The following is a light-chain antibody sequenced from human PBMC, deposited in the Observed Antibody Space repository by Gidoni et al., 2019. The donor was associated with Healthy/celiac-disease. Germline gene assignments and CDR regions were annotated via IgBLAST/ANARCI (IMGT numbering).Light chain of an antibody. CDR1: QSVSNY. CDR3: QQRSNWPS. V-gene: IGKV3-11*01. CDR2: DAS. J-gene: IGKJ3*01. Sequence: IVLTQSPATLSLSPGERATLSCRASQSVSNYLAWYRQKPGQAPRLLIYDASNRATGIPARFSGSGSGTDFTLTISSLEPEDFAVYYCQQRSNWPSFGPGTKVDIK.